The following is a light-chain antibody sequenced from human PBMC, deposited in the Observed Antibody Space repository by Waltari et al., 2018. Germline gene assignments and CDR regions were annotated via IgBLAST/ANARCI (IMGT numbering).Light chain of an antibody. Sequence: DIQMTQSPSPLSASVGDRVAITCQASQTIKRYLNWYQLKPGKAPKLLIYAASILQSGVPSRFIGSGSGTDFTLTISSLQPEDFATYYCQQSSSIPWTFGQGTNVEIK. V-gene: IGKV1-39*01. CDR2: AAS. CDR3: QQSSSIPWT. J-gene: IGKJ1*01. CDR1: QTIKRY.